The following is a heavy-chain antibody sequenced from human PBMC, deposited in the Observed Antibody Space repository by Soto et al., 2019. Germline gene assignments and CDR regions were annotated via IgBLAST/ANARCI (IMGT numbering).Heavy chain of an antibody. CDR3: ARAIEQLERRVEWFDP. CDR2: IIPIFGTA. J-gene: IGHJ5*02. Sequence: SVKVSCKASGGTFSSYAISWVRQAPGQGLEWMGGIIPIFGTANYAQKFQGRVTITADESTSTAYMELSSLRSEDTAVYYCARAIEQLERRVEWFDPWGQGTLVTVSS. CDR1: GGTFSSYA. V-gene: IGHV1-69*13. D-gene: IGHD1-1*01.